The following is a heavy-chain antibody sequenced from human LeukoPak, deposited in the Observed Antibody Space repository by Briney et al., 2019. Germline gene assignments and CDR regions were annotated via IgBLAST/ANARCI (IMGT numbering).Heavy chain of an antibody. Sequence: SETLSLTCTVSGGSVTSYYWSWIRQPPGKGLEWIGYIYYSGSTNYNPSLKSRVTVSVDTSKSQFSLRLTSVTAADTAVYYCARHADYGGYLDYWGQGTLVTVSS. CDR2: IYYSGST. CDR3: ARHADYGGYLDY. J-gene: IGHJ4*02. CDR1: GGSVTSYY. D-gene: IGHD4-23*01. V-gene: IGHV4-59*08.